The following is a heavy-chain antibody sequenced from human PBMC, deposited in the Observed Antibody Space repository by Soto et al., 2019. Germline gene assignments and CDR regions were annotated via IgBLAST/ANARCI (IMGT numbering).Heavy chain of an antibody. J-gene: IGHJ5*02. CDR1: GYTFTSYD. Sequence: QVQLVQSGAEVKKPGASGQVSCKASGYTFTSYDINWVRQATGQGLEWMGWMNPNSGNTGDAQKFQSRVTTTRNSSISTADMELSSLRTEDTAVYYCAKASYGSSSWSWFDPWGQGTMVTVSS. V-gene: IGHV1-8*01. CDR2: MNPNSGNT. CDR3: AKASYGSSSWSWFDP. D-gene: IGHD6-6*01.